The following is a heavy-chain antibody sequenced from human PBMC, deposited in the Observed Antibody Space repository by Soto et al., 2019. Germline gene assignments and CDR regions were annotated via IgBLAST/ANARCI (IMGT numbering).Heavy chain of an antibody. CDR1: GFTFSSYW. CDR3: ARVSPRWYFDY. V-gene: IGHV3-7*01. D-gene: IGHD2-15*01. Sequence: GGSLRLSCAASGFTFSSYWMSWVRQAPGKGLEWVANIKQDGSEKYYVDSVKGRFTISRDNAKNSLYQQMNSLRAEDTAVYYCARVSPRWYFDYWGQGTLVTVSS. J-gene: IGHJ4*02. CDR2: IKQDGSEK.